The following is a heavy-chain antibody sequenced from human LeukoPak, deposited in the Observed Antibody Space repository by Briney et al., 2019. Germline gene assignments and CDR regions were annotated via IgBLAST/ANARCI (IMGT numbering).Heavy chain of an antibody. CDR2: IIPILGIA. CDR3: ARGNRYSGSYFY. D-gene: IGHD1-26*01. J-gene: IGHJ4*02. Sequence: GASVKVSCKASGGTFSSYAISWVRQAPGQGLEWMGRIIPILGIANYAQKFQGRVTITADKSTSTAYMELSSLRSEDTAVYYCARGNRYSGSYFYWGQGTLVTVSS. V-gene: IGHV1-69*04. CDR1: GGTFSSYA.